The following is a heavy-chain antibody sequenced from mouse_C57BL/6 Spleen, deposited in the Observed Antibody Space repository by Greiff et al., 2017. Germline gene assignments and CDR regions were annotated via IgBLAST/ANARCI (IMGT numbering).Heavy chain of an antibody. J-gene: IGHJ1*03. V-gene: IGHV1-69*01. D-gene: IGHD1-1*01. Sequence: QVQLQQPGAELVMPGASVKLSCKASGYTFTSYWMHWVKQRPGQGLEWIGEIGPSDSYTNYNQKFKGKSTLTVDKSSSTAYMQLSSLTSEDSAVYYCARWNGSSYFDVWGTGTTFTVSS. CDR2: IGPSDSYT. CDR3: ARWNGSSYFDV. CDR1: GYTFTSYW.